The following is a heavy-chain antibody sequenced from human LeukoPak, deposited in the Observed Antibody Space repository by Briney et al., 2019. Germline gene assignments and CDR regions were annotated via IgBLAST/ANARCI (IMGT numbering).Heavy chain of an antibody. CDR3: AKDLSHYDFWSGYYSIYYYYGMDV. CDR1: GFTFSSYG. Sequence: PGGSLRLSCAASGFTFSSYGMHWVRQAPGKGLERVAVISYDGSNKYYADSVKGRFTISRDNSKNTLYLQMNSLRAEDTAVYYCAKDLSHYDFWSGYYSIYYYYGMDVWGQGTTVTVSS. V-gene: IGHV3-30*18. D-gene: IGHD3-3*01. CDR2: ISYDGSNK. J-gene: IGHJ6*02.